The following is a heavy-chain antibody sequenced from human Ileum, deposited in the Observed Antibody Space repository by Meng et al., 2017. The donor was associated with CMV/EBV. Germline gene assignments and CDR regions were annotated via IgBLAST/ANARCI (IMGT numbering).Heavy chain of an antibody. V-gene: IGHV3-33*06. J-gene: IGHJ6*02. CDR1: GFTFSSYG. Sequence: GESLKISCAASGFTFSSYGMHWVRQAPGKGLEWVAVIWYDGSNKYYADSVKGRFTISRDNSKNTLYLQMNSLRAEDTAVYYCAKEVDYYYYYGMDVWGQGTTVTGAS. D-gene: IGHD2-15*01. CDR2: IWYDGSNK. CDR3: AKEVDYYYYYGMDV.